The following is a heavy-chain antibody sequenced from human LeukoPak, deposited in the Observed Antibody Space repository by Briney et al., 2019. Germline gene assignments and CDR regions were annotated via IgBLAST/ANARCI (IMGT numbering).Heavy chain of an antibody. J-gene: IGHJ5*02. CDR2: ISYNGSNK. V-gene: IGHV3-30-3*01. CDR3: AREGAVVVSLNWFDP. Sequence: PGGSLRLSCAASGFTFSSYAMQWVRQAPGKGLEWVAVISYNGSNKYYADSVKGRFTISRDNSKNTLYLQMNSLRAEDTAVYYCAREGAVVVSLNWFDPWGQGTLVTVSS. CDR1: GFTFSSYA. D-gene: IGHD2-15*01.